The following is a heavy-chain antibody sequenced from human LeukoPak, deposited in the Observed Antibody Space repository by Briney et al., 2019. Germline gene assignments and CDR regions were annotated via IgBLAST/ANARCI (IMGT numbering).Heavy chain of an antibody. CDR1: GGSISSGGYY. J-gene: IGHJ6*03. CDR2: IYHSGST. V-gene: IGHV4-30-2*01. Sequence: SETLSLTCTVSGGSISSGGYYWSWIRQPPGKGLEWIGYIYHSGSTYYNPSLKSRVTISVDRSKNQFSLKLSSVTAADTAVYYCARGPRGYYMDVWGKGTTVTVSS. CDR3: ARGPRGYYMDV.